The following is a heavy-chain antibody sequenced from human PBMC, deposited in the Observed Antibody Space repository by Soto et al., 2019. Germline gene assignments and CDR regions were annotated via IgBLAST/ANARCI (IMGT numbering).Heavy chain of an antibody. D-gene: IGHD6-6*01. V-gene: IGHV3-23*01. CDR1: GFTFSSYA. J-gene: IGHJ4*02. CDR2: ISGSGGNT. CDR3: AKSITARPFDY. Sequence: EVQLLESGGGLVQPGGSLRLSCTASGFTFSSYAVSWVRQAPGKGLEWVSAISGSGGNTYYADSVKGRFTISRDNSKNTLYLQMNSLRAEDTAVYYCAKSITARPFDYWGQGALVTVSS.